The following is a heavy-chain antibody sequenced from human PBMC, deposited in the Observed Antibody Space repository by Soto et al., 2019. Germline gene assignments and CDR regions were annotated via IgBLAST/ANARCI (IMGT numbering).Heavy chain of an antibody. D-gene: IGHD2-8*01. Sequence: ASVKVSCKASGYTFTSYGISWVRQAPGQGLEWMGWISTYNGNTNYAQKLQGRVTMTTDTSTSTAYMELRSLRSDDTAVYYCARRSAYCTNGVCYFCYYMDVWGKGTTVTVSS. CDR1: GYTFTSYG. V-gene: IGHV1-18*01. CDR3: ARRSAYCTNGVCYFCYYMDV. J-gene: IGHJ6*03. CDR2: ISTYNGNT.